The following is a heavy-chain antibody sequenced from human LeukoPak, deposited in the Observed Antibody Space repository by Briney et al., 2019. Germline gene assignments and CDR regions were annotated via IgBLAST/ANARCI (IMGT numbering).Heavy chain of an antibody. V-gene: IGHV4-4*02. CDR1: GGSISTSNW. CDR3: ARDRGYGSGSYADY. CDR2: MYHSGST. J-gene: IGHJ4*02. Sequence: SGTLTLTCAVSGGSISTSNWWSCVRQPPGKGLEWIGEMYHSGSTYYNPSLKSRVTISVDTSKNQFSLKLSSVTAADTAVYYCARDRGYGSGSYADYWGQGTLVTVSS. D-gene: IGHD3-10*01.